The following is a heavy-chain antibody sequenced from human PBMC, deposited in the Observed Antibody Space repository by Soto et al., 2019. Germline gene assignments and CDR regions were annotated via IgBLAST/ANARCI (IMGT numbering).Heavy chain of an antibody. V-gene: IGHV3-23*01. J-gene: IGHJ3*02. Sequence: GGSLRLSCAASGFTFSMYAMSWVRQAPGKGLEWVAGICCSNDDTYYADSVKVRFTISIDNSNNTLFLQMNSLRAEDTAVYYCAKDRVDHNSAWDPFYXWGPGTMVTVS. CDR1: GFTFSMYA. CDR2: ICCSNDDT. D-gene: IGHD1-1*01. CDR3: AKDRVDHNSAWDPFYX.